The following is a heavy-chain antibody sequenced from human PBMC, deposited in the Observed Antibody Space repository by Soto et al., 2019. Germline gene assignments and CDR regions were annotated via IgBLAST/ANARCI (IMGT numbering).Heavy chain of an antibody. J-gene: IGHJ6*02. CDR2: IYYSGST. Sequence: QVQLQESGPGLVKSSQTLSLTCTVSGCSISSDGNYWSWIRQHPGKGLEWIGYIYYSGSTNYNPYLKSRFTISVDTSKNQFSLKLNSVTAADTAVYYCARARMVRGIIYYYGMDVWGQGTTVTVSS. CDR3: ARARMVRGIIYYYGMDV. CDR1: GCSISSDGNY. D-gene: IGHD3-10*01. V-gene: IGHV4-31*03.